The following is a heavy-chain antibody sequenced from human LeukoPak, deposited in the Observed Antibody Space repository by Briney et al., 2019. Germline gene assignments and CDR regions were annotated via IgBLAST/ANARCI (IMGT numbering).Heavy chain of an antibody. CDR1: GYTFTSYG. J-gene: IGHJ4*02. D-gene: IGHD2-8*01. V-gene: IGHV1-18*01. CDR2: ISAYNGNT. CDR3: ARTRGLMVYATYDY. Sequence: ASVRVSCKASGYTFTSYGISWVRQAPGQGLERMGWISAYNGNTNYAQKLQGRVTMTTDTSTSTAYMELRSLRSDDTAVYYCARTRGLMVYATYDYWGQGTLVTVSS.